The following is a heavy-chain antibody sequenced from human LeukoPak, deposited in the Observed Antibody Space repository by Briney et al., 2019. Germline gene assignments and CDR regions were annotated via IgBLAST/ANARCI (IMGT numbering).Heavy chain of an antibody. V-gene: IGHV4-34*01. D-gene: IGHD4-17*01. CDR1: GGSFSGYY. J-gene: IGHJ6*02. Sequence: PSETLSLTCAVYGGSFSGYYWSWIRQPPGKGLEWIGEINHSGSTNYNPSLKSRVTISVDTSKNQFSLKLSSVTAADTAVYYCARHYPRDYGYGMDVWGQGTTVTVSS. CDR2: INHSGST. CDR3: ARHYPRDYGYGMDV.